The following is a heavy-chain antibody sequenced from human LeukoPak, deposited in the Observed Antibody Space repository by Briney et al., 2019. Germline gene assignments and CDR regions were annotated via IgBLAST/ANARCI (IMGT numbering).Heavy chain of an antibody. CDR3: GRERGQWLVSDY. CDR2: IIPILGIA. CDR1: GGTFSSYA. V-gene: IGHV1-69*04. D-gene: IGHD6-19*01. Sequence: GASVKVSCKASGGTFSSYAISWVRQAPGQGLEWMGRIIPILGIANYAQKFQGRVTITADKSTSTAYMELSSLRSEDTAVYYCGRERGQWLVSDYWGQGTLVTVSS. J-gene: IGHJ4*02.